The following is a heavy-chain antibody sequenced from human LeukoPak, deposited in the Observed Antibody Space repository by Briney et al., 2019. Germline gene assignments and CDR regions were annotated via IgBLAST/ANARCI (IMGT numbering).Heavy chain of an antibody. Sequence: GGCLRPSCTAPGVTSSSYAIHWIRRAPGKGREGWALVWHDGSNRYYADSVKGRFTIPRDNSKNTVNLQMNRLRAEDTAVYYCARELFGSGSCPDYWGQGTLVTVSS. D-gene: IGHD3-10*01. CDR2: VWHDGSNR. CDR3: ARELFGSGSCPDY. J-gene: IGHJ4*02. V-gene: IGHV3-33*01. CDR1: GVTSSSYA.